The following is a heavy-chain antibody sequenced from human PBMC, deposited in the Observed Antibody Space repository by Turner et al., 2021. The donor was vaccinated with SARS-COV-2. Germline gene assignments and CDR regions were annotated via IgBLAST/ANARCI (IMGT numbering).Heavy chain of an antibody. J-gene: IGHJ4*02. D-gene: IGHD6-19*01. Sequence: EVQLVETGGDLVQPGGYLRLSCAASGFTLSNYWMSWVRQDPGKGLEWVANIRQDGSEKEYVDSVKGRFTISRDNAKNSLYLQMNSLRVEDTAVYYCAGSGGWLLDLWGQGTLVTVSS. V-gene: IGHV3-7*03. CDR1: GFTLSNYW. CDR3: AGSGGWLLDL. CDR2: IRQDGSEK.